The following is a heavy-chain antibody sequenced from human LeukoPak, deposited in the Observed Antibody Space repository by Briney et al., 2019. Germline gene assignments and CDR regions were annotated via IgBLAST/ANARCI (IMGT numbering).Heavy chain of an antibody. CDR2: MNPNSGNT. CDR3: ARGGLMVRGVPEDY. CDR1: GYTFPSYD. Sequence: ASVKVSCKASGYTFPSYDINWVGQATGQGLEWMGWMNPNSGNTGYAQKFQGRVTMTRNTSISTAYMELSSLRSEDTAVYYCARGGLMVRGVPEDYWGQGTLVTVSS. V-gene: IGHV1-8*01. D-gene: IGHD3-10*01. J-gene: IGHJ4*02.